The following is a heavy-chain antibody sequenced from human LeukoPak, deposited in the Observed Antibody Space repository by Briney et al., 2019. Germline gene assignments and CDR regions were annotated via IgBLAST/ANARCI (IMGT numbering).Heavy chain of an antibody. CDR2: INSDASST. CDR1: GFTFSSYW. J-gene: IGHJ3*01. CDR3: ARVQGHPPNGLDV. D-gene: IGHD2-8*01. Sequence: GGSLRLSCAASGFTFSSYWMHWVRQAPGKGLVWVSRINSDASSTSYADSVKGRFTISRDNAKNTLYLQMNSLRAEDTAVYYCARVQGHPPNGLDVWGQGTMVAVSS. V-gene: IGHV3-74*01.